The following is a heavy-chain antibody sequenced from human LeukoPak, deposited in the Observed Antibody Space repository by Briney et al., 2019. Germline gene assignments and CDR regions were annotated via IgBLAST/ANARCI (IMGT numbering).Heavy chain of an antibody. Sequence: GGSLRLSCAAPGFTFDDYAMHWVRQAPGKGLEWVSGISWNSGSIGYADSVKGRFTISRDNAKNSLYLQMNSLRAEDAALYYCAKANYYDSSGWIGYWGQGTLVTVSS. CDR1: GFTFDDYA. CDR3: AKANYYDSSGWIGY. CDR2: ISWNSGSI. V-gene: IGHV3-9*01. J-gene: IGHJ4*02. D-gene: IGHD3-22*01.